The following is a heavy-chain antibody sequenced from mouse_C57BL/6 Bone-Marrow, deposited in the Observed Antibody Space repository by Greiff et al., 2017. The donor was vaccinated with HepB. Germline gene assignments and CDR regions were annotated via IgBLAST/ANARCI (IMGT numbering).Heavy chain of an antibody. D-gene: IGHD2-1*01. V-gene: IGHV1-26*01. CDR1: GYTFTDYY. CDR3: ARPLYGNYPLYFDY. Sequence: EVQLQQSGPELVKPGASVKISCKASGYTFTDYYMNWVKQSHGKSLEWIGDINPNNGGTSYNQKFKGKATLTVDKSSSTAYMELRSLTSEDSAVYYCARPLYGNYPLYFDYWGQGTTLTVSS. CDR2: INPNNGGT. J-gene: IGHJ2*01.